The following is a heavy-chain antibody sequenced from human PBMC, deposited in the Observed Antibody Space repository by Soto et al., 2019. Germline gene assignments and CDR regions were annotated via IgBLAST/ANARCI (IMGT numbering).Heavy chain of an antibody. CDR3: AKDPGIAARLPGYFDY. J-gene: IGHJ4*02. Sequence: GGSLRLSCAASGFTFSSYAMSWVRQAPGKGLEWVSAISGSGGSTYYADSVKGRFTISRDNSKNTLYLQMNSLRAEDTAVYYCAKDPGIAARLPGYFDYWGQGTLVTVSS. CDR2: ISGSGGST. CDR1: GFTFSSYA. D-gene: IGHD6-6*01. V-gene: IGHV3-23*01.